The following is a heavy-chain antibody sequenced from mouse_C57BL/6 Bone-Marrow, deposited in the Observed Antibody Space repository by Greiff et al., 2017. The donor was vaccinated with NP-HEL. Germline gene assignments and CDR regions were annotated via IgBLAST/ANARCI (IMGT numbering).Heavy chain of an antibody. J-gene: IGHJ1*03. CDR2: IRSKSNNYAT. CDR3: VRHLTGTSYWYFDV. V-gene: IGHV10-1*01. D-gene: IGHD4-1*01. CDR1: GFSFNTYA. Sequence: EVQRVESGGGLVQPKGSLKLSCAASGFSFNTYAMNWVRQAPGKGLEWVARIRSKSNNYATYYADSVKDRFTISRDDSESMLYLQMNNLKTEDTAMYYCVRHLTGTSYWYFDVWGTGTTVTVSS.